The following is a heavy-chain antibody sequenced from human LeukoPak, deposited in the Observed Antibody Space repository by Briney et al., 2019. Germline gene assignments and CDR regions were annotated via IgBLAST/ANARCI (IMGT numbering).Heavy chain of an antibody. CDR1: GYTFTGYY. J-gene: IGHJ4*02. CDR3: ARGWQLAPFDY. CDR2: INPSGGST. D-gene: IGHD6-6*01. V-gene: IGHV1-46*01. Sequence: GASVKVSCKASGYTFTGYYMHWVRQAPGQGLEWMGIINPSGGSTTYAPKFQGRVTMTRDMSTSTVYMELSSLRSEDTAVYYCARGWQLAPFDYWGQGTLVTVSS.